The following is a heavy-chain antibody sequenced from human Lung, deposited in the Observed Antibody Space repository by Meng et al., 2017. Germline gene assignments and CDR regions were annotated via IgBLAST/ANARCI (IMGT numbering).Heavy chain of an antibody. CDR2: IVSDGGIT. D-gene: IGHD3-3*01. J-gene: IGHJ4*02. Sequence: DVQWVGSGGGLCCPGWSLRLSCGASGFKFGDYIMHWVRQSPGKGLEWISRIVSDGGITTYADSVKGRFTVSRDNAKNTLYLQMNSLGADDTAVYYCARDLAWVLFDYWGQGALVTVSS. CDR3: ARDLAWVLFDY. V-gene: IGHV3-74*01. CDR1: GFKFGDYI.